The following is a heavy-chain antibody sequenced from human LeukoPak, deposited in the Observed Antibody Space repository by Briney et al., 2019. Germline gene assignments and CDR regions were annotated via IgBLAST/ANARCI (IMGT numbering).Heavy chain of an antibody. D-gene: IGHD6-19*01. CDR1: GFTFSSYA. V-gene: IGHV3-23*01. J-gene: IGHJ4*02. CDR2: ISGSGGST. CDR3: AKDLRQWLVSYYFDY. Sequence: GGSLRLSCAASGFTFSSYAVSWVRQAPGKGLEWVSAISGSGGSTYYADSVKGRFTISRDNSKNTLYLQMNSLRAEDTAVYYCAKDLRQWLVSYYFDYWGQGTLVTVSS.